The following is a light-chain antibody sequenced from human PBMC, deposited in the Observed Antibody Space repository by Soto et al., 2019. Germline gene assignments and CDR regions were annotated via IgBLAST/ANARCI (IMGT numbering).Light chain of an antibody. CDR1: SSDIGAYDY. V-gene: IGLV2-14*01. CDR2: EVN. Sequence: QSALTQPASLSGSPGQSITISCTGTSSDIGAYDYVSWFQQHPGKAPKLMISEVNNRPSGVSNRFSGSKSGNTAYLTISWLQVEDEAEYFCLSFTTTSTHVFGTGTKLTVL. CDR3: LSFTTTSTHV. J-gene: IGLJ1*01.